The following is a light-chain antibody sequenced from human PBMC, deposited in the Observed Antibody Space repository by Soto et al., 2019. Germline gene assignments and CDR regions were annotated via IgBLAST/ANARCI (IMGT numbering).Light chain of an antibody. CDR3: QQSYSTPPT. CDR1: QMISNY. CDR2: AAS. J-gene: IGKJ1*01. V-gene: IGKV1-39*01. Sequence: DIQMTQSPPSLSASVGDRVTIAGRASQMISNYLNWYQQRPGKAPKLLIFAASTLQSGVPSRFIGGGSGTDFSLTISSLQPEDFATYYCQQSYSTPPTFGQGTKVDIK.